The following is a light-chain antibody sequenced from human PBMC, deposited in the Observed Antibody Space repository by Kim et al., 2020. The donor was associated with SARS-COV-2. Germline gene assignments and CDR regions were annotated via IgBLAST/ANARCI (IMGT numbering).Light chain of an antibody. CDR1: QNINNY. J-gene: IGKJ1*01. Sequence: SVGDRVTITCRASQNINNYLNWFQQKPGKAPRLLISDASNLRSGVPSRFSGSGSGTDFSLTISSLQPADFATYYCQQSYSTSWTFGQGTKVDIK. CDR2: DAS. CDR3: QQSYSTSWT. V-gene: IGKV1-39*01.